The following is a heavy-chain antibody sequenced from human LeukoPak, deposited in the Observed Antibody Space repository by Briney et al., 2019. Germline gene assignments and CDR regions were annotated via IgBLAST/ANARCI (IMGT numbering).Heavy chain of an antibody. CDR1: GYRFTSYW. CDR3: ARRYCTNGLCYGWFDP. Sequence: GESLKISCKGSGYRFTSYWIGWVRQMPGKGLEWMGIIYPGDSDTRYSPSFQGQVTISADESISTAYLQWSSLKASDTAMYYCARRYCTNGLCYGWFDPWGQGTLVTVSS. CDR2: IYPGDSDT. J-gene: IGHJ5*02. V-gene: IGHV5-51*01. D-gene: IGHD2-8*01.